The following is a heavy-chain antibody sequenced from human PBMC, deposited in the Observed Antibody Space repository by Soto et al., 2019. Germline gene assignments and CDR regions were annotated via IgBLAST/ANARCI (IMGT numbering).Heavy chain of an antibody. CDR1: GFTFDDYA. Sequence: GGSLRLSCAASGFTFDDYAMHWVRQAPGKGLEWVSGISWNSGSIGYADSVKGRFTISRDNANNSLYLQMNSLRAEDTALYYCAKAHGGVVPAARDYYYCGMDVWGQGTTVTVSS. J-gene: IGHJ6*02. D-gene: IGHD2-2*01. CDR2: ISWNSGSI. CDR3: AKAHGGVVPAARDYYYCGMDV. V-gene: IGHV3-9*01.